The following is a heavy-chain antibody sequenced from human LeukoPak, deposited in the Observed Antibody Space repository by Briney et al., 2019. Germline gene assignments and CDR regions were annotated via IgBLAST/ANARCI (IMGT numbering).Heavy chain of an antibody. Sequence: GGSLRLSCAASGFTFSSYGMHWVRQAPGKGLEWVAVIWYDGSNKYYADSVKGRFTISRDNSKNTLYLPMNSLRAEDTAVYYGAKVHISGSYGHWGQGTLVTVSS. V-gene: IGHV3-33*06. D-gene: IGHD1-26*01. CDR2: IWYDGSNK. J-gene: IGHJ4*02. CDR1: GFTFSSYG. CDR3: AKVHISGSYGH.